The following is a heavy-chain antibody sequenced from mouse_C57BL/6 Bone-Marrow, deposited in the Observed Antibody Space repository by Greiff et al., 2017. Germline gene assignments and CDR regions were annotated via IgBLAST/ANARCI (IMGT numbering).Heavy chain of an antibody. D-gene: IGHD1-1*01. V-gene: IGHV3-6*01. CDR3: ARDLYYYGSPFDY. CDR1: GYSITSGYY. CDR2: ISYDGSN. Sequence: QSGPGLVKPSQSLSLTCSVTGYSITSGYYWNWIRQFPGNKLEWMGYISYDGSNNYNPSLKNRISITRDTSKNQFFLKLNTATTEDTATYDCARDLYYYGSPFDYWGQGTTLTVSS. J-gene: IGHJ2*01.